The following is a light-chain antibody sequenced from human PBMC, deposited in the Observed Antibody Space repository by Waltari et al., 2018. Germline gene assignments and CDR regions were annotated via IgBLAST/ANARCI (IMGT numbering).Light chain of an antibody. J-gene: IGKJ1*01. Sequence: EIVLTQSPGTLSLSPGQRATLSCRASQSVGKYLAWYQQKPGQAPRLLIYDASTRATGIPDRFSGSGSGTDFMLTISRLEPEDFAVYYCQKYVNLPATFGQGTKVEIK. CDR1: QSVGKY. CDR3: QKYVNLPAT. V-gene: IGKV3-20*01. CDR2: DAS.